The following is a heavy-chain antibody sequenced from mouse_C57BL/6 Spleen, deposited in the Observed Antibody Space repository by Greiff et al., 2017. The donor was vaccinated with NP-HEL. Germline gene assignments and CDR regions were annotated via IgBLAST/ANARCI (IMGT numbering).Heavy chain of an antibody. V-gene: IGHV5-4*03. CDR1: GITFSSYA. CDR3: ARAKLTDYFDY. CDR2: ISDGGSYT. D-gene: IGHD4-1*01. Sequence: EVMLVESGGGLVKPGGSLKLSCAASGITFSSYAMSWVRQTPEKRLEWVATISDGGSYTYYPDNVKGRFTISRDNAKNNLYLQMSHLKSEDTAMYYCARAKLTDYFDYWGQGTTLTVSS. J-gene: IGHJ2*01.